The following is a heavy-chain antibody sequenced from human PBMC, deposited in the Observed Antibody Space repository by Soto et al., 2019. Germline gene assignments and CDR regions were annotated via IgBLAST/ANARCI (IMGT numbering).Heavy chain of an antibody. CDR3: ARVALSGSLLEGVDS. J-gene: IGHJ4*02. Sequence: QVQLVQSGAEVKKPGSSVQVSCPASAGTFVNYAITWVRQVPGQGLELMGTITPMFGTTYNAQKFNGRVTFTAHESTSTALMELSGLRSQDTAVYYCARVALSGSLLEGVDSWGQGTLVTVSS. D-gene: IGHD1-26*01. CDR2: ITPMFGTT. CDR1: AGTFVNYA. V-gene: IGHV1-69*18.